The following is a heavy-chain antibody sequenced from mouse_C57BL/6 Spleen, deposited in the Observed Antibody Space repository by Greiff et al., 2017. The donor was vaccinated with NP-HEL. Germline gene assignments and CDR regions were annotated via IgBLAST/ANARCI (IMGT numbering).Heavy chain of an antibody. Sequence: EVQRVESGGDLVKPGGSLKLSCAASGFTFSSYGMSWVRQTPDKRLEWVATISSGGSYTYYPDSVKGRFTISRDNAKNTLYLQMSSLKSEDTAMYYCARPTAQGYYFDYWGQGTTLTVSS. CDR3: ARPTAQGYYFDY. CDR1: GFTFSSYG. D-gene: IGHD3-2*02. V-gene: IGHV5-6*01. CDR2: ISSGGSYT. J-gene: IGHJ2*01.